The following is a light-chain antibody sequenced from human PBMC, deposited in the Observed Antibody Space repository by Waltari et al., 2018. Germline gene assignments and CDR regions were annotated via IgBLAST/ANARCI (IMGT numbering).Light chain of an antibody. CDR3: QQSNSSPFT. CDR2: AAS. V-gene: IGKV1-39*01. CDR1: QSISSY. Sequence: DIQMTQSPSSLSASVGDRVTITCRASQSISSYLNWYQQKPGKAPKLLIYAASSLQSGVPSRFSGSGSVTDFTLTISSLQLEDFATYYCQQSNSSPFTFGPGTKVDIK. J-gene: IGKJ3*01.